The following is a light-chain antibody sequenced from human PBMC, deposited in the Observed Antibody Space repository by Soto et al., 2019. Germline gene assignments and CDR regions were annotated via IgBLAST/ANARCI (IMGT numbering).Light chain of an antibody. J-gene: IGKJ4*01. CDR3: QQYGSSPRVT. CDR2: GAS. V-gene: IGKV3-20*01. Sequence: IVLTRSQGTLSLSPGEKPTLSCRASKSVSSSYLAWYQQKPGQAPRLLIYGASSRATGIPDRFSGSGSGTDFTLTISRLEPEDSAVYYCQQYGSSPRVTFGGGTKVDIK. CDR1: KSVSSSY.